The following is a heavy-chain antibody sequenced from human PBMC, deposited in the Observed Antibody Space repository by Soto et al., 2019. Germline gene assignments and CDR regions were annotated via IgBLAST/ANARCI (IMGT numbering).Heavy chain of an antibody. D-gene: IGHD3-22*01. Sequence: LRLSCAASGFTFSSYAMSWVRQAPGKGLEWVSAISGSGGSTYYADSVKGRFTISRDNSKNTLYLQMNSLRAEDTAVYYCAREEGYYYDSSGYYCLGAFDIWGQGTMVTVSS. V-gene: IGHV3-23*01. CDR1: GFTFSSYA. CDR2: ISGSGGST. J-gene: IGHJ3*02. CDR3: AREEGYYYDSSGYYCLGAFDI.